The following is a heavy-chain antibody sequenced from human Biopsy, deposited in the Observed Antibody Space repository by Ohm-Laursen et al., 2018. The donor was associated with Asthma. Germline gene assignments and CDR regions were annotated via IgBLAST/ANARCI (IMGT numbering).Heavy chain of an antibody. CDR3: AKELFPGWELRRGPDS. CDR2: IYSGGTS. D-gene: IGHD1-26*01. V-gene: IGHV3-66*02. Sequence: SLRLSCAALGFAVSRDHMFWVRQAPGKGLEWVSVIYSGGTSHTADSVKGRFTISRDNSKNTLFLEMNSLRPEDTAVYYCAKELFPGWELRRGPDSWGQGTLVTVSS. CDR1: GFAVSRDH. J-gene: IGHJ4*02.